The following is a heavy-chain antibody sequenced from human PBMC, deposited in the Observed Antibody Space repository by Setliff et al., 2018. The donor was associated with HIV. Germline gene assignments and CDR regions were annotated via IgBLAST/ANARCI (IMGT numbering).Heavy chain of an antibody. CDR1: GFNFTDAW. V-gene: IGHV3-15*01. CDR2: IRSKTDGATA. Sequence: PGGSLRLSCAASGFNFTDAWMNWVRQIPGKGLEWVGRIRSKTDGATADHVAAVRGRFTIPRDDSKMTLYLQMDSLKPEDTAVYYCAKGMPFNVWGQGAMVTVSS. J-gene: IGHJ3*01. CDR3: AKGMPFNV.